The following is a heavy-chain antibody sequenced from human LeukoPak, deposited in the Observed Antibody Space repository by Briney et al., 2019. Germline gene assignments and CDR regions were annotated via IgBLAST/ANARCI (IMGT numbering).Heavy chain of an antibody. CDR3: ARDRASAYNLDN. D-gene: IGHD5-12*01. Sequence: GGSLRLSCAASGFTFSYSWMSWVRQAPGKGLEWVANIKHDGSEKYYVDSVKGRFTISKDNAKNSLYLQMNSLRAEDTAMYYCARDRASAYNLDNWGQGTLVTVSS. V-gene: IGHV3-7*01. CDR1: GFTFSYSW. J-gene: IGHJ4*02. CDR2: IKHDGSEK.